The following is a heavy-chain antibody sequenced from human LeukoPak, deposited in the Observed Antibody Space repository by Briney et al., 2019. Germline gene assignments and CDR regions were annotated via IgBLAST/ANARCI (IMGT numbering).Heavy chain of an antibody. CDR2: ISSSTSTI. D-gene: IGHD2-2*01. V-gene: IGHV3-48*02. CDR1: GSTFSSHA. Sequence: GGSLRLSCAASGSTFSSHAMTWVRQAPGKGLEWVSYISSSTSTIYYADSVKGRFTISRDNAKNSLYLQMNSLRDEDTAVYYCARDYAYAFDIWGQGTMVTVSS. J-gene: IGHJ3*02. CDR3: ARDYAYAFDI.